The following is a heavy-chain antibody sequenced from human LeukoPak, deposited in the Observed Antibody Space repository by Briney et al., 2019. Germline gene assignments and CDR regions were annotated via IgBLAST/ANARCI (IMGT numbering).Heavy chain of an antibody. D-gene: IGHD2-15*01. CDR2: INPSGGST. CDR3: ARDDCSGGSCYNWFDP. V-gene: IGHV1-46*01. CDR1: GYTFTSYY. Sequence: ASVKVSCKASGYTFTSYYMHWVRQAPGQGLEWMGIINPSGGSTSYAQKLQGRVTMTTDTSTSTAYMELRSLRSDDTAVYYCARDDCSGGSCYNWFDPWGQGTLVTVSS. J-gene: IGHJ5*02.